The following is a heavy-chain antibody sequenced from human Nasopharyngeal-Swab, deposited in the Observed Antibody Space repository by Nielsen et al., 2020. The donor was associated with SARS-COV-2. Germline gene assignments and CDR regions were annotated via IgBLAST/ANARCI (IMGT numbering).Heavy chain of an antibody. Sequence: RQAPGKGLEWIGEINHSGSTNYNPSLKSRVTISVDTSKNQLSLTLNSVTAADTAVYYCARVRGITMIQGAYYFDNWGQGTLVTVSS. CDR3: ARVRGITMIQGAYYFDN. CDR2: INHSGST. J-gene: IGHJ4*02. D-gene: IGHD3-10*01. V-gene: IGHV4-34*01.